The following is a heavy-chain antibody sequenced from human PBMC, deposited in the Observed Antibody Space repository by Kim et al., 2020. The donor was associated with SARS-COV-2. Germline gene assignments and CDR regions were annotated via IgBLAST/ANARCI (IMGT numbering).Heavy chain of an antibody. J-gene: IGHJ4*02. D-gene: IGHD3-22*01. CDR3: AKDRSYYDSSGYYLHFDY. Sequence: GGSLRLSCAASGFTFSSYAMSWVRQAPGKGLEWVSAISGSGGSTYYADSVKGRFTISRDNSKNTLYLQMNSLRAEDTAVYYCAKDRSYYDSSGYYLHFDYWGQGTLVTVSS. CDR2: ISGSGGST. V-gene: IGHV3-23*01. CDR1: GFTFSSYA.